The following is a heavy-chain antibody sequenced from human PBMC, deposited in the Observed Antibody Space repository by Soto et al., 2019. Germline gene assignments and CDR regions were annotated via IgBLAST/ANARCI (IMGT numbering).Heavy chain of an antibody. V-gene: IGHV1-58*02. D-gene: IGHD2-2*01. CDR2: IVVGSGNT. J-gene: IGHJ6*02. CDR1: GFTFTSSA. CDR3: AALLGYCSSTSCPHMDV. Sequence: QMQLVQSGPEVKKPGTSVKVSCKASGFTFTSSAMQWVRQARGQRLEWIGWIVVGSGNTNYAQKFQERVTITRXXSXSXXYMELSSLRSEDTAVYYCAALLGYCSSTSCPHMDVWGQGTTVTVSS.